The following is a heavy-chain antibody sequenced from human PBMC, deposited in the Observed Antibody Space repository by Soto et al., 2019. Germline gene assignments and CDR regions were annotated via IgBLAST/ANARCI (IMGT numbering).Heavy chain of an antibody. CDR1: GFTFEDYS. V-gene: IGHV3-9*01. CDR3: TKRRSARPGFDAFDL. CDR2: ISGSSGSS. J-gene: IGHJ3*01. D-gene: IGHD3-10*01. Sequence: SLRLSCVASGFTFEDYSVHWVRQVPGKGREGVAVISGSSGSSGYADSVRGRFTATKDNAKNPLCLQRSSLSAEDTALYYCTKRRSARPGFDAFDLWGQGTMVTVSS.